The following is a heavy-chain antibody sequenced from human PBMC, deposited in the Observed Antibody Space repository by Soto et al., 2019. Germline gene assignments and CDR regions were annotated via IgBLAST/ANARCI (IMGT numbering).Heavy chain of an antibody. CDR2: VHHSWGS. D-gene: IGHD3-10*01. CDR3: ARQGFGPLHGLVDV. V-gene: IGHV4-59*08. CDR1: SGSISSYY. Sequence: QVQLQESGPGLVKPWETMSLSCTVSSGSISSYYWSWLRQSPGKRMEWTGYVHHSWGSSYNPSLQRRVAISLDTSKSQFSLKVTSVTATDTAVYYCARQGFGPLHGLVDVWGQGTTVTVSS. J-gene: IGHJ6*02.